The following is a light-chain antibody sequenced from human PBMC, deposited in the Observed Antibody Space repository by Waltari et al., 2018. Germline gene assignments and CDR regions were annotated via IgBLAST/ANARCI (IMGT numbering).Light chain of an antibody. CDR2: RKD. J-gene: IGLJ3*02. Sequence: QSVLTQPPSASGTPGQRVTIPCSGRSSNIGSNPVFWYQHFPRSPPKPPLFRKDQRPSEVPERFSGSKSGAAASLAISGLRSEDEADYYCAVWDDSLSGWVFGGGTKVTVV. CDR1: SSNIGSNP. CDR3: AVWDDSLSGWV. V-gene: IGLV1-47*01.